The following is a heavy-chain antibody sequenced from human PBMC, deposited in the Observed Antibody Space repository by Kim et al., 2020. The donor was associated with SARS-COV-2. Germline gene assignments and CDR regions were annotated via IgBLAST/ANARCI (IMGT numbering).Heavy chain of an antibody. D-gene: IGHD3-22*01. CDR2: LKGDGSTT. Sequence: GGSLRLSCAASGFTFSNYWMSWVRQAPGQGLVWVSRLKGDGSTTRYVDSVKGRFTISRDNAKNTLYLQMNSLRAEDTAVYYCARGWTDYYDSSGPFSIWGQGTMVTVSS. CDR3: ARGWTDYYDSSGPFSI. J-gene: IGHJ3*02. V-gene: IGHV3-74*01. CDR1: GFTFSNYW.